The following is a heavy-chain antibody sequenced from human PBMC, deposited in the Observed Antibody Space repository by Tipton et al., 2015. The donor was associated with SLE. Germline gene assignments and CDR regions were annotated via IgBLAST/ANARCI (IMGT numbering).Heavy chain of an antibody. J-gene: IGHJ4*01. D-gene: IGHD2-15*01. Sequence: TLSLTCAVHGGSSSGYYWSWIRQTPGKGLEWIGYIYYSRHTNYNPSLESRVTISIDTSKNQLSLKLTSVTAADTAVYYCARGSVVADDYWGQGTLVTVSS. CDR3: ARGSVVADDY. CDR1: GGSSSGYY. CDR2: IYYSRHT. V-gene: IGHV4-59*01.